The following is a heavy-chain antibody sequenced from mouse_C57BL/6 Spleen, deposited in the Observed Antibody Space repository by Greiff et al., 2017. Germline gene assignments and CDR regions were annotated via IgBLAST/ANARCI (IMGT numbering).Heavy chain of an antibody. CDR3: ARVGPGGYFDV. CDR2: ISNGGGST. CDR1: GFTFSDYY. Sequence: EVMLVESGGGLVQPGGSLKLSCAASGFTFSDYYMYWVRQTPEKRLEWVAYISNGGGSTYYPDTVKGRFTISRDNAKNTLYLQMSRLKSEDTAMYYCARVGPGGYFDVWGTGTTVTVSS. D-gene: IGHD4-1*01. V-gene: IGHV5-12*01. J-gene: IGHJ1*03.